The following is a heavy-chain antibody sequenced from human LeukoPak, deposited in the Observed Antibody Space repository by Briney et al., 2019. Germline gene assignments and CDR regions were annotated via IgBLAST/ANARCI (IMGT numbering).Heavy chain of an antibody. J-gene: IGHJ4*02. V-gene: IGHV5-51*01. CDR2: IYPGDSDT. CDR3: ARRVDSYWFFDY. CDR1: GYSFTNYW. Sequence: GESLKISCKGSGYSFTNYWIGWVRQMPGKGLEWMGIIYPGDSDTRYIPSFQGQVTISADNSINTAYLQWTSLKASDTAMYYCARRVDSYWFFDYWGQGTLVTVSS. D-gene: IGHD1-26*01.